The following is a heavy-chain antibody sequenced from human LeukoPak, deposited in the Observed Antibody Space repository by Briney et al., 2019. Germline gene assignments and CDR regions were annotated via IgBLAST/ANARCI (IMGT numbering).Heavy chain of an antibody. CDR2: INPNSGGT. CDR3: ARDRGAAAGTALARPGNWFDP. Sequence: ASVKVSCKASGYTFTGYYMHWVRQAPGQGLEWMGWINPNSGGTNYAQKFQGRVTMTRDTSISTAYMELSRLRSDDTAVYYCARDRGAAAGTALARPGNWFDPWGQGTLVTVSS. J-gene: IGHJ5*02. CDR1: GYTFTGYY. V-gene: IGHV1-2*02. D-gene: IGHD6-13*01.